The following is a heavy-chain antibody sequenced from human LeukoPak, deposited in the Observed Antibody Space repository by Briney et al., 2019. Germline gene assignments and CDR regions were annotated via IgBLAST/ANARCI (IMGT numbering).Heavy chain of an antibody. CDR1: GYTFDSFA. CDR2: ISASGDAT. V-gene: IGHV3-23*01. D-gene: IGHD1-1*01. Sequence: PGGSLRLSCAASGYTFDSFALNWVRQAPGKGLEWVSSISASGDATYYMDSVRGRFTISRDNVNYAGYLQMNSLRADDTAMYYCAKEGIGSTATYFDQWGQGILVTVSS. CDR3: AKEGIGSTATYFDQ. J-gene: IGHJ4*02.